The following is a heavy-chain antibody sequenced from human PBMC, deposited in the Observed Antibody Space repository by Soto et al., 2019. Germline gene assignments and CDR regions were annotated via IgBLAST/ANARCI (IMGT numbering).Heavy chain of an antibody. CDR1: GDSIITTNW. D-gene: IGHD1-26*01. J-gene: IGHJ1*01. CDR3: ATMLGAILHH. CDR2: IFHTGST. Sequence: SETLSLTCVVSGDSIITTNWWSWVRQPPGKGLEWIGEIFHTGSTSYNPSLKGRATISVDKGKNQFSLNLNSVTAADTAVYYCATMLGAILHHWGQGALVTVSS. V-gene: IGHV4-4*02.